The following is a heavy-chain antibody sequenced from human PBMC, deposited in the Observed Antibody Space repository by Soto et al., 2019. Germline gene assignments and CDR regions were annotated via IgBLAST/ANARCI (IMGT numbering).Heavy chain of an antibody. V-gene: IGHV4-34*01. CDR1: GGSFSGYY. J-gene: IGHJ4*02. D-gene: IGHD3-3*01. CDR2: INHSGST. Sequence: SWETLSLTCAVYGGSFSGYYWSWIRQPPGKGLEWIGAINHSGSTTYNPSPKSRVTISVDTAKNQFTLKLSSVTAADTAVYYCARGGGELFDFWSGYYRPFDYWGQGTLVTVSS. CDR3: ARGGGELFDFWSGYYRPFDY.